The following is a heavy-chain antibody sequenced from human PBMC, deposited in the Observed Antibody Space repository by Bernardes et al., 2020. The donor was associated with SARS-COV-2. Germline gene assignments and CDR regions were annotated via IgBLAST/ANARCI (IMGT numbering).Heavy chain of an antibody. J-gene: IGHJ4*02. D-gene: IGHD1-26*01. Sequence: GGSLRLSCAASGFTFSSYDMSWVRQAPGKGLEWVSTISYSGGRTHYVDSVKGRFSISRDNSDNTVYLQMSSLRAEDTAVYYCTKDPQYSNDIDHWGQGTLVTVSS. V-gene: IGHV3-23*01. CDR1: GFTFSSYD. CDR2: ISYSGGRT. CDR3: TKDPQYSNDIDH.